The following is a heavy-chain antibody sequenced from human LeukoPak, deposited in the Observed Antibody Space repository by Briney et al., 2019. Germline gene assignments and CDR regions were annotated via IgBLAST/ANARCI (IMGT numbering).Heavy chain of an antibody. CDR2: INTGGGTT. D-gene: IGHD4-17*01. CDR3: ARGGTPGDYPLDY. Sequence: GASVKVSCKASGYTVTSYHMHWVRQAPGQGLEWMGVINTGGGTTSYAQKFQGRVTMTRDMSTSTVYMGLSNLRSEDTAVYKCARGGTPGDYPLDYWGQGTLVTVSS. J-gene: IGHJ4*02. CDR1: GYTVTSYH. V-gene: IGHV1-46*01.